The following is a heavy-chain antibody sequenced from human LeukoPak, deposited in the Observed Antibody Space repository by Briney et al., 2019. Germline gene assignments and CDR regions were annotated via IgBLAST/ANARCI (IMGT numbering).Heavy chain of an antibody. Sequence: PGGSLRLSCAASGFTFDEYAMHWVRQAPGKGLEWVSGISWNSGSIGYADSVKGRFTISRDNAKNSLYLQMNSLRAEDTALYYCAKASVEMATITDFDYWGQGTLVTVSS. D-gene: IGHD5-24*01. CDR2: ISWNSGSI. CDR3: AKASVEMATITDFDY. CDR1: GFTFDEYA. J-gene: IGHJ4*02. V-gene: IGHV3-9*01.